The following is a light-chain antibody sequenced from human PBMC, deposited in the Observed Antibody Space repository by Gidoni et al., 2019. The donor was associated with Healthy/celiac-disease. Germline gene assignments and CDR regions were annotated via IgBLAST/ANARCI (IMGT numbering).Light chain of an antibody. CDR3: QQYGSSPVT. CDR1: QSVSSSY. J-gene: IGKJ2*01. Sequence: DIVLTQSPGTLSLSPGERATLSCRASQSVSSSYLAWYQQKPGQSPRLLIYGASSRATGIPDRFSGSGSGTDFTLTISRLEPEDFAVYYCQQYGSSPVTFGQGTKLEIK. CDR2: GAS. V-gene: IGKV3-20*01.